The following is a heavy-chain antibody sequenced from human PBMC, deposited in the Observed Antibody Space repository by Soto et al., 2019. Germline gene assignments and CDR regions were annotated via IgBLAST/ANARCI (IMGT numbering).Heavy chain of an antibody. Sequence: ASETLSLTCAVYGGSFSGYYWSWIRQPPGKGLEWIGEINHSGSTNYNPSLKSRVTISVDTSKNQFSLKLSSVTAADTAVYYCARGMKYYYGSGTPQSYGMDVWGQGTTVTVSS. CDR2: INHSGST. CDR3: ARGMKYYYGSGTPQSYGMDV. V-gene: IGHV4-34*01. J-gene: IGHJ6*02. D-gene: IGHD3-10*01. CDR1: GGSFSGYY.